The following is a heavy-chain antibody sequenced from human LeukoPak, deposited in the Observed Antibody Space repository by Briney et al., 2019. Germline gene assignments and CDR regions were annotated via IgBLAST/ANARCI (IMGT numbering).Heavy chain of an antibody. CDR3: AREVPDSSGY. V-gene: IGHV3-48*01. Sequence: GGSLRLSCAASGFTFSSYSMNWVRQAPGKGLEWVSYISSSSSTIYYAVSVKGRFTISRDNAKNSLYLQMNSLRAEDTAVYYCAREVPDSSGYWGQGTLVTVSS. J-gene: IGHJ4*02. CDR1: GFTFSSYS. D-gene: IGHD3-22*01. CDR2: ISSSSSTI.